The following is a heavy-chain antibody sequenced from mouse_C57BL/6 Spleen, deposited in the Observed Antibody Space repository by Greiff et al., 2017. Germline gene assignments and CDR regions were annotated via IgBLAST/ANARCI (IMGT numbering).Heavy chain of an antibody. CDR2: INPNNGGT. Sequence: EVQLKESGPELVKPGASVKIPCKASGYTFTDYNMDWVKQSHGKSLEWIGDINPNNGGTIYNQKFKGKATLTVDKSSSTAYMELRSLTSEDTAVYYCARSEWLPDRRYFDVWGTGTTVTVSS. CDR1: GYTFTDYN. D-gene: IGHD2-2*01. CDR3: ARSEWLPDRRYFDV. J-gene: IGHJ1*03. V-gene: IGHV1-18*01.